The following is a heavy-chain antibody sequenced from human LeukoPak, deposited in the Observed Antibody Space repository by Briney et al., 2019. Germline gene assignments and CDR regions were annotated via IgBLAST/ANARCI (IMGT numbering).Heavy chain of an antibody. J-gene: IGHJ3*02. CDR1: GFTFTSSA. D-gene: IGHD1-20*01. CDR3: ASQTVRGITGTHDAFDI. CDR2: IVVGRNIT. Sequence: TSVKVSCKTFGFTFTSSAMQSVRQARGQRLEWIGWIVVGRNITDYAQKFQERVTITRDMSTSTAYMELSSLRSEDTAVYYCASQTVRGITGTHDAFDIWGQGTMVTVSS. V-gene: IGHV1-58*02.